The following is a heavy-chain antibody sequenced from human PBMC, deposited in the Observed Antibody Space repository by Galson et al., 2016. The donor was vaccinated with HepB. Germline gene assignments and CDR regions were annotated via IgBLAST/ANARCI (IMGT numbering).Heavy chain of an antibody. Sequence: SLRLPCAASGFPFSSYDMHWVRQSTGKGLERVSGIGTAGDTFYAGSVKGRFNISRENAENSLYLQMNSLRVGDTAVYYCARGGLGYCTGGGCTPFDPWGQGTLVTVSS. D-gene: IGHD2-8*02. CDR3: ARGGLGYCTGGGCTPFDP. CDR1: GFPFSSYD. CDR2: IGTAGDT. V-gene: IGHV3-13*01. J-gene: IGHJ5*02.